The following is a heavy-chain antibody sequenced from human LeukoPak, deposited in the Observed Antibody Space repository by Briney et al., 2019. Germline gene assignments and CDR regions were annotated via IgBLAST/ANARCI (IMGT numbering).Heavy chain of an antibody. Sequence: SGTLSLTCVVSGASISRSNWWSWVRQPPGKGLEWIGEIYPSGSTNYNPALKSRLTMSVDVSKNQFSLKLTSVTAADTAVYYCARKTYDSTGPTPHPNVFDIWGQGTMVTVSS. J-gene: IGHJ3*02. D-gene: IGHD3-22*01. V-gene: IGHV4-4*02. CDR1: GASISRSNW. CDR3: ARKTYDSTGPTPHPNVFDI. CDR2: IYPSGST.